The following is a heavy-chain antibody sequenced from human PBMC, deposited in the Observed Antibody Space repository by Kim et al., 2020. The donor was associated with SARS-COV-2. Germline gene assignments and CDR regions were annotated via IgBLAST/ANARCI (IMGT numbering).Heavy chain of an antibody. CDR1: GYTLTELS. CDR2: FDPEDGET. D-gene: IGHD6-13*01. V-gene: IGHV1-24*01. Sequence: ASVKVSCKVSGYTLTELSMHWVRQAPGKGLEWMGGFDPEDGETIYAQKFQGRVTMTEDTSTDTAYMELSSLRSEYTAVYYCATTPTGYSSSLMRQNWFDPWGQGTLVTVSS. J-gene: IGHJ5*02. CDR3: ATTPTGYSSSLMRQNWFDP.